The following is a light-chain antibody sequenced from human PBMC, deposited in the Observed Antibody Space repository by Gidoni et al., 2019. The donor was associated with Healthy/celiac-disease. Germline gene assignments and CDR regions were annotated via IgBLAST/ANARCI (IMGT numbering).Light chain of an antibody. CDR1: QRSSSY. J-gene: IGKJ4*01. CDR2: AAS. Sequence: DIQMTQSPSSLSASVGDRVTITCRASQRSSSYLNCYQQTPANAPKLLIYAASSLPSGVPSMFSGSGCGTDFSLIISSLQPDDFASYYYQQSYRPLTFXGXTKVEIK. CDR3: QQSYRPLT. V-gene: IGKV1-39*01.